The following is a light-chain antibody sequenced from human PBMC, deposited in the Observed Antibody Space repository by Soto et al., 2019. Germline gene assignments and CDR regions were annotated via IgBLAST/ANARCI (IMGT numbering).Light chain of an antibody. CDR1: TGAVTSGHY. CDR3: LLFYSGVRS. J-gene: IGLJ2*01. V-gene: IGLV7-46*01. CDR2: DTS. Sequence: QAVVTQEPSLTVSPGGTVTLTCASSTGAVTSGHYPYWFQQKPGQAPRTLIYDTSNKHSWTPARFSGSLLGGKAALTLSGSQPEDEAEYYCLLFYSGVRSFGGGTKLTVL.